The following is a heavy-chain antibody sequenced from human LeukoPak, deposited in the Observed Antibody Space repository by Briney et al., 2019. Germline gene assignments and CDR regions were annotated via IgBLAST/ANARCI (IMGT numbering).Heavy chain of an antibody. CDR3: AKDEGLRHRRGPAY. Sequence: GGSLRLSCAASGFTFSSYGMHWVRQAPGKGLEWVAVISDDGSNKYYADSVKGRFTISRDNSKNTLYLQMNSLRAEHTAVYYCAKDEGLRHRRGPAYWGQGTLVTVSS. V-gene: IGHV3-30*18. J-gene: IGHJ4*02. CDR2: ISDDGSNK. CDR1: GFTFSSYG. D-gene: IGHD5-24*01.